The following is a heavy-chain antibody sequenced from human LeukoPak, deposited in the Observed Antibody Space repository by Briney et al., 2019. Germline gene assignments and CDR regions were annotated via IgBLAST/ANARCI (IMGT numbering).Heavy chain of an antibody. J-gene: IGHJ6*02. CDR1: GFTLNGYW. V-gene: IGHV3-74*01. Sequence: GGSLRLSCAASGFTLNGYWMHWVRQAPGEGLVWVSRIDPDGSTTNYAESVRGRFTTSRDNAKNTMYLQMNSLRAEDTALYYCTRVQAGRSGLMDVWGRGTTVTVSS. CDR3: TRVQAGRSGLMDV. D-gene: IGHD2-8*02. CDR2: IDPDGSTT.